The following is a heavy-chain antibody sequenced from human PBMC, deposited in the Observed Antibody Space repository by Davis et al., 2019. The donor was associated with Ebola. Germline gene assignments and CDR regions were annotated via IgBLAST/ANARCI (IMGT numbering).Heavy chain of an antibody. CDR1: GGSFSGYY. J-gene: IGHJ4*02. V-gene: IGHV4-34*01. CDR2: INHSGST. Sequence: MPSETLSLTCAVYGGSFSGYYWSWIRQPPGKGLEWIGEINHSGSTNDNPSLKSRVTISVDTSKNQFSLKLTSVTAADTAVYYCARGLPGTILDSWGPGTLVTVSS. D-gene: IGHD2-8*01. CDR3: ARGLPGTILDS.